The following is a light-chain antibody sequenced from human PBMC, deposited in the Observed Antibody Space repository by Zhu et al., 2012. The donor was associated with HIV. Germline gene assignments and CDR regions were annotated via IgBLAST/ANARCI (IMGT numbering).Light chain of an antibody. V-gene: IGKV1-39*01. CDR1: QSISKF. CDR2: GAS. CDR3: QQSYSAPWA. Sequence: DIQMTQSPSSLSASVGDRVTITCRASQSISKFLNWYQQKPGKAPNLLIYGASSLQSGVPSRLSGSGSGTEFTLSINSLQPEDFATYYCQQSYSAPWAFGQGTKVEIK. J-gene: IGKJ1*01.